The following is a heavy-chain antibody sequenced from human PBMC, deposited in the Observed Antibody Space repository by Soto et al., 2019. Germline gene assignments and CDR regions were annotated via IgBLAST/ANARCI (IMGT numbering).Heavy chain of an antibody. J-gene: IGHJ1*01. CDR3: ARARAPGGDYRSYFHH. CDR1: GYTFTTYD. D-gene: IGHD4-4*01. CDR2: MNPNSGNT. V-gene: IGHV1-8*01. Sequence: QVQLVQSGADVKKPGASVKVSCKASGYTFTTYDINWVRQAAGQGPEWMGWMNPNSGNTGYAHKFQGRVITTRNTSTSTGYMELSGLTSEDTAVYYCARARAPGGDYRSYFHHWGQGTLVTVSS.